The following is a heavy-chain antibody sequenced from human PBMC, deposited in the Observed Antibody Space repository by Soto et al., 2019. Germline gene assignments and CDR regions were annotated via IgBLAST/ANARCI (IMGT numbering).Heavy chain of an antibody. CDR3: LRHGYPVAYGRFDY. V-gene: IGHV4-39*01. CDR2: IYYSGST. D-gene: IGHD1-1*01. CDR1: GGSISSSSYY. Sequence: SETLSLTCTVSGGSISSSSYYWGWIRQPPGKGLEWIGSIYYSGSTYYNPSLKSRVTISVDTSKNQFSLKLSSVTAADTAVYYCLRHGYPVAYGRFDYRAQRTLDTGSS. J-gene: IGHJ4*02.